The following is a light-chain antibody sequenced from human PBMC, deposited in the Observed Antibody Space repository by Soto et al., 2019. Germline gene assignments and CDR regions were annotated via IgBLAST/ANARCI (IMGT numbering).Light chain of an antibody. CDR1: QGISTY. V-gene: IGKV1-39*01. J-gene: IGKJ2*01. CDR2: AAS. Sequence: DLQMTQSPSSLSASVGDRVTITCRASQGISTYLIWYQQRQGKAPKLLIYAASNLVSGVPSRFSGSGSGTDFTLTISSLQPEDFATYYCQQSYRTPYTFGQGTKLETK. CDR3: QQSYRTPYT.